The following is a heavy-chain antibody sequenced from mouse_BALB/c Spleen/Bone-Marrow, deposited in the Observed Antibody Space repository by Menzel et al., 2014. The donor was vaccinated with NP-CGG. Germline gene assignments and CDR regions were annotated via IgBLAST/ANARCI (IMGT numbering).Heavy chain of an antibody. Sequence: VKLEESGPGLVQPSQSLSITCTVSGFSLTSYGVHWVRQSPGKGLEWLGVIWSGGSTDYNAAFIFRLSISKDNSKSQVFFKMSSLQANDTAIYYCARNSRGYGNSFAYWGQGTLVTVSA. CDR2: IWSGGST. CDR1: GFSLTSYG. D-gene: IGHD2-10*02. CDR3: ARNSRGYGNSFAY. J-gene: IGHJ3*01. V-gene: IGHV2-2*02.